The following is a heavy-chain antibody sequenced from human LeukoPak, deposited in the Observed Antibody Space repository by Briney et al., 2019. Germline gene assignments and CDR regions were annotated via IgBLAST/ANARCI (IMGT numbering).Heavy chain of an antibody. CDR3: AAYSPGLLSPLDAFDI. V-gene: IGHV4-61*05. J-gene: IGHJ3*02. CDR1: GGSISSSSYY. Sequence: PSETLSLTCTVSGGSISSSSYYWSWIRQPPGKGLEWIGYIYYSGSTNYNPSLKSRVTISVDTSKNQFSLKLSSVTAADTAVYYCAAYSPGLLSPLDAFDIWGQGTMVTVSS. CDR2: IYYSGST. D-gene: IGHD2-21*01.